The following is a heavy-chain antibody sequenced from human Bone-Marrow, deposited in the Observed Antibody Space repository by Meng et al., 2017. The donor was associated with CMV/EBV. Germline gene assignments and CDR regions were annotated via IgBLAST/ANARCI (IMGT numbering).Heavy chain of an antibody. CDR2: ISAYNGNT. D-gene: IGHD3-22*01. Sequence: ASVKVSCKASGYTFTSYGISWVRQAPGQGLEWMGWISAYNGNTNYAQKLQGRVTMTTDTSTSTAYMELRSLRSEDTAVYYCARVSSSGYWHYYYYYGMDVWSQGTTVTVSS. J-gene: IGHJ6*02. CDR3: ARVSSSGYWHYYYYYGMDV. CDR1: GYTFTSYG. V-gene: IGHV1-18*01.